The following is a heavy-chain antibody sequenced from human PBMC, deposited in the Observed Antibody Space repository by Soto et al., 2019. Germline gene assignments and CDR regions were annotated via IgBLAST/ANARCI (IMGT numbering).Heavy chain of an antibody. CDR1: GYTFTSYY. Sequence: ASVKVSCKPSGYTFTSYYMHWVRQAPGQGLEWMGRINPIGGSTNYAQKFQGRVTITADKSTSTVYMELSSLRSEDTAVYYCARGVVVGATVHYYYYGMDVWGQGTTVTVSS. D-gene: IGHD1-26*01. CDR3: ARGVVVGATVHYYYYGMDV. V-gene: IGHV1-46*01. J-gene: IGHJ6*02. CDR2: INPIGGST.